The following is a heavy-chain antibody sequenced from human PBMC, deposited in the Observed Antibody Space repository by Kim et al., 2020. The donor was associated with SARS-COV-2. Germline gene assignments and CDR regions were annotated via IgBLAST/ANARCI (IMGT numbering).Heavy chain of an antibody. D-gene: IGHD3-10*01. J-gene: IGHJ6*02. Sequence: GGSLRLSCAASGFTFSSNTMHWVRQAPGKGLEWVAVISYDGNNKFYADSVKGRFTISRDKSKNTLYLKMNSLRAEDTAVYYCAREGNMVRGGQAPRYYYYGMAVWGQGTTVTVSS. CDR3: AREGNMVRGGQAPRYYYYGMAV. CDR1: GFTFSSNT. V-gene: IGHV3-30-3*01. CDR2: ISYDGNNK.